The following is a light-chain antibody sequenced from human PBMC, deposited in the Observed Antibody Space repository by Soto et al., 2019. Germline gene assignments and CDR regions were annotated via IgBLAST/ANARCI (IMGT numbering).Light chain of an antibody. Sequence: DIQMTQSPSSLSASVGDRVTITCRASQSISNYLHWYQQTPGRAPKVLIYAASSLQSGVPSRFSGSGSGTDFTLTISSLQPEDFATYYCQQSYSIPPHRFGGGTKVEI. CDR3: QQSYSIPPHR. CDR1: QSISNY. J-gene: IGKJ4*01. CDR2: AAS. V-gene: IGKV1-39*01.